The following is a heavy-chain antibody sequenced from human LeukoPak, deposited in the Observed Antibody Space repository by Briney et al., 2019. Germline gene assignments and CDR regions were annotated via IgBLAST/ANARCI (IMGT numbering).Heavy chain of an antibody. V-gene: IGHV3-30*18. J-gene: IGHJ6*02. CDR1: GLTFTSFG. Sequence: GTSLRLSCAASGLTFTSFGMHWVRQAPGKGLEWVAVISPDGSNKYYADSVKGRFTISRDNSKNTLFLQMNSLRPEETAVYYCAKGGSGSYYYYGVDAWGQRTTVTVSS. CDR2: ISPDGSNK. CDR3: AKGGSGSYYYYGVDA. D-gene: IGHD2-15*01.